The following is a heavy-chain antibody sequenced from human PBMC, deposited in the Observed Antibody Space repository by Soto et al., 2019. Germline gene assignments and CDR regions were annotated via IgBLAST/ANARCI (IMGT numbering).Heavy chain of an antibody. D-gene: IGHD3-22*01. CDR3: ARNAVVILDWE. CDR2: IYYSGST. J-gene: IGHJ4*02. V-gene: IGHV4-39*01. Sequence: QLQLQESGPGLVKPSETLSLTCTVSGGSISSSSYYWGWIRQPPGKGLEWIGSIYYSGSTYYNPSLKSRVTISVDTSKNQFSLKLSSVTAADTAVYYCARNAVVILDWEWGQGTLVTVSS. CDR1: GGSISSSSYY.